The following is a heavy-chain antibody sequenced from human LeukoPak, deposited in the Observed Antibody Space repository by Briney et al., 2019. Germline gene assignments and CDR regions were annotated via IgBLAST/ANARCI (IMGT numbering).Heavy chain of an antibody. D-gene: IGHD3-16*01. J-gene: IGHJ6*02. CDR1: GGSISGYY. V-gene: IGHV4-59*07. CDR3: ARFGLYYDMDV. CDR2: IHYSGRA. Sequence: SDTLSLTCTVSGGSISGYYWTWTRQPPGKGLEWIGQIHYSGRADYNASLRSRITISVDTSKNQMFLKLSSVTAADTAVYYCARFGLYYDMDVWGQGTTVTVSS.